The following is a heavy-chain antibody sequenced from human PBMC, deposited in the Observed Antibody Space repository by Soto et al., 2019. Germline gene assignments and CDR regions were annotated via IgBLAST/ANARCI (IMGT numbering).Heavy chain of an antibody. J-gene: IGHJ6*03. D-gene: IGHD1-1*01. CDR1: GFTFSEYA. CDR3: AKGGNTNNNYYFYMDV. CDR2: ISNSGGKT. Sequence: EVQLLESGGGLVQPGGSLRLSCAASGFTFSEYALSWVRQAPGQGLEWVSTISNSGGKTYYADSVKGRITVSRDNSKNTLSLQISSLSAEDTAVYYWAKGGNTNNNYYFYMDVWGKGTAVTVSS. V-gene: IGHV3-23*01.